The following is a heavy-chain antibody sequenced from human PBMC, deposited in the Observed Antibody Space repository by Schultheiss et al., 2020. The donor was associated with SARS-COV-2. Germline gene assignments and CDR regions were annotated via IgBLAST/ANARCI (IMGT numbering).Heavy chain of an antibody. CDR3: ARAWDDSSGRVDAFDI. CDR2: ISGSGGST. CDR1: GFTFSSYW. Sequence: GGSLRLSCAASGFTFSSYWMHWVRQAPGKGLEWVSAISGSGGSTNYADSVKGRFTISRDNSKNTLYLQMNSLRAEDTAVYYCARAWDDSSGRVDAFDIWGQGTMVTVSS. D-gene: IGHD3-22*01. J-gene: IGHJ3*02. V-gene: IGHV3-23*01.